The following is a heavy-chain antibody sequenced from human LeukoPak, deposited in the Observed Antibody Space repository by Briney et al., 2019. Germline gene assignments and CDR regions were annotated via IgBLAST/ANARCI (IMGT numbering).Heavy chain of an antibody. CDR2: TSSSSTYI. D-gene: IGHD2-15*01. V-gene: IGHV3-21*05. Sequence: PVQPLDSPSVTSSSSTYINYADSVKGRFTISRDNANNSLYLQMNSLRAEDTAVYYCARAREYCSGRTCYHYYGMDVWGQGTTVTVS. CDR3: ARAREYCSGRTCYHYYGMDV. J-gene: IGHJ6*02.